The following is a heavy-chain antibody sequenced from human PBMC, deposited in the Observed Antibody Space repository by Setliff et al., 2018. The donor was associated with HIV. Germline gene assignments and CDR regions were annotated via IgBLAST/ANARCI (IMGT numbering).Heavy chain of an antibody. D-gene: IGHD5-12*01. V-gene: IGHV4-34*01. CDR1: GGSVSGHY. CDR2: ITPTGDT. J-gene: IGHJ4*02. CDR3: ARSTPSVGYISEH. Sequence: SETLSLTCAVYGGSVSGHYWGWFRQPPGKGLEWIGEITPTGDTNYIPSLKSRVAISRDTSKNQFSLKLNSVTGADAAVYYCARSTPSVGYISEHWGQGTLVTVSS.